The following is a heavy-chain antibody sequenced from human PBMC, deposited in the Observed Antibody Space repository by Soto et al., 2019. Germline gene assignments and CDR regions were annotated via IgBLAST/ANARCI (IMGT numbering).Heavy chain of an antibody. V-gene: IGHV3-64*01. J-gene: IGHJ4*02. CDR3: ASGAERFDY. CDR2: IVSSGGST. D-gene: IGHD3-16*01. CDR1: GFTFSSYA. Sequence: EVQLVESGGGLVQPGGSLRLSCAASGFTFSSYAMHWVRQAPGKGLEYVSAIVSSGGSTYYANSVKGRFTISRDNSKNPLYLQMGSLRAEDMALYYCASGAERFDYWGQGTLVTVSS.